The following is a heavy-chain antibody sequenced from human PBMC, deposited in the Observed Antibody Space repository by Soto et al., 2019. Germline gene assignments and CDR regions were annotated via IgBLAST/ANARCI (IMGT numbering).Heavy chain of an antibody. CDR1: GFTFSNYA. J-gene: IGHJ4*02. V-gene: IGHV3-23*01. Sequence: EVQLLDSGGGLVQPGGALRHSCAAAGFTFSNYAMTWVRQGPGKGLEWVSGISGSGGRSYYADSVKGRFTISRDNSKSTLYLQMISLRAEDTAVYYCAKAYFVWSSEQPYYFDYWGQGTLVTVSS. D-gene: IGHD6-13*01. CDR3: AKAYFVWSSEQPYYFDY. CDR2: ISGSGGRS.